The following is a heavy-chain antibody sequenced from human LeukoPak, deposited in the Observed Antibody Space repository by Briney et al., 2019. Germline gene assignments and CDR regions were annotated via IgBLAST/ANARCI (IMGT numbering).Heavy chain of an antibody. D-gene: IGHD6-19*01. Sequence: SETLSLTCTVSGGSISSYYWSWIRQPPGKGLEWIGYIYYSGSTNYNPSLKSRVTISVDTSKNQFSLKLSSVTAADTAVYYCARVGSSGWSCYYYGMDVWGQGTTVTVSS. CDR2: IYYSGST. CDR1: GGSISSYY. V-gene: IGHV4-59*01. J-gene: IGHJ6*02. CDR3: ARVGSSGWSCYYYGMDV.